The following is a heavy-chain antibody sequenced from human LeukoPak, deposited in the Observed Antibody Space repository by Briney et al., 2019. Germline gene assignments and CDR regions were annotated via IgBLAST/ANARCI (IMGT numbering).Heavy chain of an antibody. CDR1: GYTLTELS. V-gene: IGHV1-24*01. CDR2: FDPEDGET. J-gene: IGHJ3*02. Sequence: ASVEVSCKVSGYTLTELSMHWVRQAPGKGLEWMGGFDPEDGETIYAQKFQGRVTMTEDTSTDTAYMELSSLRSEDTAVYYCATDSHGTPSWAFDIWGQGTMVTVSS. D-gene: IGHD1-14*01. CDR3: ATDSHGTPSWAFDI.